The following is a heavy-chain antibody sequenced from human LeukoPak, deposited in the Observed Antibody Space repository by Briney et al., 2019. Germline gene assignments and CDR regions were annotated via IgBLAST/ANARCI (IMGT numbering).Heavy chain of an antibody. D-gene: IGHD3-3*01. Sequence: SVKVSCKASGGTFSDYALNWVRQAPGQGLEWMGVFIPILGTANSTQKFQGRVTITADISTDTVYMELSSLRSEDTAVYFCAGIPVFGVVLHQEPVWGKGTTVTVSS. CDR1: GGTFSDYA. CDR3: AGIPVFGVVLHQEPV. CDR2: FIPILGTA. J-gene: IGHJ6*04. V-gene: IGHV1-69*10.